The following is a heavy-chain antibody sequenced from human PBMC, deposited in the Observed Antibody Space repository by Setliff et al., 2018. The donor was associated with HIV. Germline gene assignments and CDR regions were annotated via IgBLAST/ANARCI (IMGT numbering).Heavy chain of an antibody. D-gene: IGHD3-22*01. CDR1: GGSMGSHY. Sequence: PSETLSLTCVISGGSMGSHYWSWIRQSPGKGLEWIGNIHYTGISDINPSLKRRATISLDRPKIQFSLKLSSVTAADTAIYYCARQITSVTTEKLVVNDAFDIWGQGIMVTVSS. CDR2: IHYTGIS. V-gene: IGHV4-59*11. J-gene: IGHJ3*02. CDR3: ARQITSVTTEKLVVNDAFDI.